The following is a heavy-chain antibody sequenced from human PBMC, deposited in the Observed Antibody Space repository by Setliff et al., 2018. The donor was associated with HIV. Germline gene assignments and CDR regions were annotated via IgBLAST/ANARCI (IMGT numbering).Heavy chain of an antibody. CDR3: TTEDPWLRFGH. V-gene: IGHV3-15*01. CDR1: GFTFNNAW. D-gene: IGHD5-12*01. CDR2: IKSKTDGGTT. J-gene: IGHJ5*02. Sequence: GGSLRLSCAASGFTFNNAWMTWVRQAPGKGLEWVGHIKSKTDGGTTDYAAPVKGRFTISRDDAKTTLYLQMNSLKTEDTAVYYCTTEDPWLRFGHWGQGTLVTVSS.